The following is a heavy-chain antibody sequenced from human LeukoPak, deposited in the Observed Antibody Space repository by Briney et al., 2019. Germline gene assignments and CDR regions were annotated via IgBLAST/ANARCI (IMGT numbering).Heavy chain of an antibody. CDR3: ARGIAVAGTWYYYYGMDV. Sequence: GGTLRLSCAASGFTFSSYWMHWVRQAPARGLVWVSRINSDGSSTSYADSVKGRFTISRDNAKNALYLQRDMLRAEDTAVYYCARGIAVAGTWYYYYGMDVWGQKATVTLS. CDR2: INSDGSST. CDR1: GFTFSSYW. J-gene: IGHJ6*02. V-gene: IGHV3-74*01. D-gene: IGHD6-19*01.